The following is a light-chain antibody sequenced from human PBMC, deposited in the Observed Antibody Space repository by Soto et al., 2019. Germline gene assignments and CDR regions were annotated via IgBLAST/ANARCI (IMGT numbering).Light chain of an antibody. J-gene: IGLJ1*01. CDR2: EVV. Sequence: QSALTQAPCASGSPGQSVTISCTGTKDDVGFYDFVSWYQHHPGKAPRLIIYEVVQRPSGVPDRFSGSKSGNTASLTVSGLQAADEADYFCQSYAGSNSYVFGRGTKANVL. CDR3: QSYAGSNSYV. CDR1: KDDVGFYDF. V-gene: IGLV2-8*01.